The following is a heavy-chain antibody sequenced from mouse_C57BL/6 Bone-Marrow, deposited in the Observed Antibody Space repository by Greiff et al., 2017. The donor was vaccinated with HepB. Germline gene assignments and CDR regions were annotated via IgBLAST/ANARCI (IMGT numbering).Heavy chain of an antibody. CDR3: ARLYYSNLYFDY. CDR1: GYTFTSYG. D-gene: IGHD2-5*01. CDR2: IYPRSGNT. V-gene: IGHV1-81*01. Sequence: QVQLQQSGAELARPGASVKLSCKASGYTFTSYGISWVKQRTGQGLEWIGEIYPRSGNTYYNEKFKGKATLTADKSSSKAYMELRSLTSEDSAVYFCARLYYSNLYFDYWGHGTTLTVSS. J-gene: IGHJ2*01.